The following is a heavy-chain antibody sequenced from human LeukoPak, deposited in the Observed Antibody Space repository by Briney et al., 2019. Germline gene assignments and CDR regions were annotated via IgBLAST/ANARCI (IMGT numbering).Heavy chain of an antibody. CDR3: ARYGSGNYYLYYYGMDV. CDR1: GYTFTSYG. D-gene: IGHD3-10*01. J-gene: IGHJ6*02. CDR2: ISAYNGNT. V-gene: IGHV1-18*01. Sequence: ASVKVSCKASGYTFTSYGISWVRQAPGQGLEWMGWISAYNGNTNYAQKLQGRVTMTTDTSTSTAYMELRSLRSDDTAVYYCARYGSGNYYLYYYGMDVWGQGTTVTVSS.